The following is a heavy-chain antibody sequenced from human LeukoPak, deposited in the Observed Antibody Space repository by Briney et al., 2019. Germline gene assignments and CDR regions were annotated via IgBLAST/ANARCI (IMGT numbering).Heavy chain of an antibody. CDR1: GFTVSSNY. D-gene: IGHD2/OR15-2a*01. CDR3: ARVLLPSFDSTYYFDY. Sequence: GGSLRLSCAASGFTVSSNYMSWVRQAPGKGLEWVSVIYSGGSTYYADSVKGRFTISRDNSKNTPYLQINNLRAEDTAVYYCARVLLPSFDSTYYFDYWGQGTLVTVSS. CDR2: IYSGGST. V-gene: IGHV3-53*01. J-gene: IGHJ4*02.